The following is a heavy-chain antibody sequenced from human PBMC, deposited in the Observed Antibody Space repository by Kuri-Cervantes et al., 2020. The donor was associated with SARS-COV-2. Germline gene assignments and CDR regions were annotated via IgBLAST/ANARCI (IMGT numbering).Heavy chain of an antibody. CDR3: AKDGDIVVVPAANYFDY. CDR1: GFTFSSYW. Sequence: GGSLRLSCAASGFTFSSYWMSWVRQAPGKGLEWVSAISGSGGSTYYADSVKGRFTISRDNSKNTLYLQMNSLRAEDTAVYYCAKDGDIVVVPAANYFDYWGQGTLVAVSS. CDR2: ISGSGGST. V-gene: IGHV3-23*01. J-gene: IGHJ4*02. D-gene: IGHD2-2*01.